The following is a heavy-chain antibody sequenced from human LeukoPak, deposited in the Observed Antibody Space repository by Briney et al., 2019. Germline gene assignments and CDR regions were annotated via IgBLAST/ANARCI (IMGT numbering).Heavy chain of an antibody. V-gene: IGHV4-39*01. CDR1: GGSISTDSNFF. CDR2: GYYAGTT. Sequence: SGTLSLTCAVSGGSISTDSNFFWGWIRQPPGKGLDWIAIGYYAGTTYYNPSLKSRVTIFVDTSKNVFSLRLTSVTAADTAVYYCARHRRVTDWYVDFWGQGTLVTVS. D-gene: IGHD3-9*01. CDR3: ARHRRVTDWYVDF. J-gene: IGHJ4*02.